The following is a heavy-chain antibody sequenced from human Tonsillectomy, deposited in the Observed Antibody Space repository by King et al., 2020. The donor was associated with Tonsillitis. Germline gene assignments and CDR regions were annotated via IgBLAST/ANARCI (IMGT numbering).Heavy chain of an antibody. J-gene: IGHJ4*02. CDR2: INPNSGGT. CDR1: GYTFTGYY. Sequence: QLVQSGAEVKKPGASVKVSCKASGYTFTGYYMHWVRQAPGQGLEWMGWINPNSGGTNYAQKFQGRVTMTRDTSISTAYMELSRLRSDDPAVYYCARSYYDILTGYPTEFDYWGQGTLVTVSS. V-gene: IGHV1-2*02. CDR3: ARSYYDILTGYPTEFDY. D-gene: IGHD3-9*01.